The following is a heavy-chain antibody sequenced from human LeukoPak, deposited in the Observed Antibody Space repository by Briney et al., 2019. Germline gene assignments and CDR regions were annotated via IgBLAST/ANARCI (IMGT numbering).Heavy chain of an antibody. Sequence: SETLSLICNVSGGSISSYYWSWIRQPPGKGLEWIGYIYYSGSTAYNPSLKSRVTISIDTSKNQFSLKLTSVTAADTAVYYCARGWAYFDYWGQGTLVTVSS. CDR1: GGSISSYY. V-gene: IGHV4-59*01. CDR2: IYYSGST. CDR3: ARGWAYFDY. D-gene: IGHD5-24*01. J-gene: IGHJ4*02.